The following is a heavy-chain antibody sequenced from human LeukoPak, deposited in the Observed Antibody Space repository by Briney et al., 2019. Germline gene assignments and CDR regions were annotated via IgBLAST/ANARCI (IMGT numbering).Heavy chain of an antibody. V-gene: IGHV4-38-2*02. J-gene: IGHJ4*02. D-gene: IGHD2-8*02. Sequence: SETLSLTCTVSSYSISSGYYWGWIRQPPGKGLEWVGSIYHSGSTYYNPSLKSRVIISVDTSKNQFSLKLNSVTAADTAVYYCTRFSHDGTGNRPDHLGQGILVTVSS. CDR3: TRFSHDGTGNRPDH. CDR2: IYHSGST. CDR1: SYSISSGYY.